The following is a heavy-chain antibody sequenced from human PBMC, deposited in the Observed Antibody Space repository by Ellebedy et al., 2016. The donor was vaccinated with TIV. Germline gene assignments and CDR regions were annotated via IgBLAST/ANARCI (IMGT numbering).Heavy chain of an antibody. V-gene: IGHV3-21*01. D-gene: IGHD6-25*01. CDR2: ITSSSSYI. Sequence: GGSLRLXXAASGFTFSTYSVNWVRQAPGKGLEWVSSITSSSSYIYYADSVKGRFTISRDNAKNSLYLQMNSLRAEDTAVYYCARGERTFEYWGQGTLVTVSS. J-gene: IGHJ4*02. CDR3: ARGERTFEY. CDR1: GFTFSTYS.